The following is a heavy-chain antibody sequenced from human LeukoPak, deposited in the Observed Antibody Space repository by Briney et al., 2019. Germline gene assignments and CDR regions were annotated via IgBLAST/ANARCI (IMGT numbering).Heavy chain of an antibody. Sequence: GGSLRLSCTASGFTFGDYAMSWVRQAPGKGLEWVGFIRSKAYGGTTEYAASVKGRFTISRDDSKIIAYLQMNSLKTEDTAVYYCTKTLYAIDPWGQGTLVTVSS. J-gene: IGHJ5*02. V-gene: IGHV3-49*04. CDR3: TKTLYAIDP. CDR1: GFTFGDYA. D-gene: IGHD3-16*01. CDR2: IRSKAYGGTT.